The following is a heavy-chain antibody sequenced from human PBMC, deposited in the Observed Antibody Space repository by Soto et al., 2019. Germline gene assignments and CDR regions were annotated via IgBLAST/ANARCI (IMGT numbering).Heavy chain of an antibody. CDR2: IWYDGSNK. CDR1: GFTFSSYG. Sequence: GGSLRLSCAASGFTFSSYGMHWVRQAPGKGLEWVAVIWYDGSNKYYADSVKGRFTISRDNSKNTLYLQMNSLRAEDTAVYYCAGEVYYDSSGYYYVPYYFDYWGQGTLVTVSS. V-gene: IGHV3-33*01. D-gene: IGHD3-22*01. CDR3: AGEVYYDSSGYYYVPYYFDY. J-gene: IGHJ4*02.